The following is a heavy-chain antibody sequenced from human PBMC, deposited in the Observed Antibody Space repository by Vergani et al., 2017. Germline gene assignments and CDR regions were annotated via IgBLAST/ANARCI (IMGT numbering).Heavy chain of an antibody. V-gene: IGHV5-51*01. CDR2: IAPADSDT. Sequence: EVELVQSGPEMRKPGESLKISCKGSEYSFGNYWIGWVRQMPGKGLEWMGIIAPADSDTSNSPSFQVQVTISADKSISTAFLQWDSLKASDTALYYCARHTTYTDSWGQGTLVTVSS. CDR1: EYSFGNYW. D-gene: IGHD2/OR15-2a*01. J-gene: IGHJ4*02. CDR3: ARHTTYTDS.